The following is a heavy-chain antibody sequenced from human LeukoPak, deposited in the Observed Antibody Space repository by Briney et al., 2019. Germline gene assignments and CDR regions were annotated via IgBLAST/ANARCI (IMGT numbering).Heavy chain of an antibody. CDR2: ISYGGSNK. D-gene: IGHD2-21*02. CDR3: ARGSHIVVVTAGYFDY. Sequence: GRSLRLSCAASGFTFSSYAMHWVRQAPGKGLEWVAVISYGGSNKYYADSVKGRFTISRDNSKNTLYLQMNSLRAEDTAVYYCARGSHIVVVTAGYFDYWGQGTLVTVSS. CDR1: GFTFSSYA. V-gene: IGHV3-30*04. J-gene: IGHJ4*02.